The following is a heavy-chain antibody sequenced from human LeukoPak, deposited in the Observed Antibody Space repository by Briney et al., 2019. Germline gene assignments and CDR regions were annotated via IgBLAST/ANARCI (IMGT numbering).Heavy chain of an antibody. D-gene: IGHD3-10*01. V-gene: IGHV4-39*01. J-gene: IGHJ4*02. Sequence: PSETLSLTCTVSGGSISSSSYYWGWIRQPPGKGLEWIGSIYYSGSTYYNPSLKSRVTISVDTSKNQFSLKLSSVTAADTAVYYCARHHLWFGELLVYYFDYWGQGTLVTVSS. CDR2: IYYSGST. CDR1: GGSISSSSYY. CDR3: ARHHLWFGELLVYYFDY.